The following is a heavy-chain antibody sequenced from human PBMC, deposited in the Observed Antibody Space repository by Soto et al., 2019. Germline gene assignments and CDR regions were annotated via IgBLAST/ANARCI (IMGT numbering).Heavy chain of an antibody. V-gene: IGHV3-23*01. CDR3: AKDSTVTTSLYFYYYGFDV. CDR2: VSGRGGST. J-gene: IGHJ6*02. CDR1: GFTFNHYA. Sequence: VHLLESGGGLVQPGGSLRLACTASGFTFNHYAMSWVRQAPGKGLEWVSAVSGRGGSTKYADSVKGRFVISRDNSNSTLYLQMDSLRGEGTAVYYCAKDSTVTTSLYFYYYGFDVWGQGTTVTVSS. D-gene: IGHD4-17*01.